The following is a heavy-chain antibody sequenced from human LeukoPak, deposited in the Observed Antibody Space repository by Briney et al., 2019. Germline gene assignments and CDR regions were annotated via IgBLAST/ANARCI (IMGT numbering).Heavy chain of an antibody. D-gene: IGHD2-15*01. CDR1: GDSVSSNSAA. Sequence: SQTLSLTCAISGDSVSSNSAAWNWIRQSPSRGLEWLGRTYYRSKLYNDYAGSVKSRISINPDTSKNQISLQLNSVTPEDTAVYYCARVQYPGGYCSGVSCYPFDISGQGTMVTVSS. CDR3: ARVQYPGGYCSGVSCYPFDI. CDR2: TYYRSKLYN. J-gene: IGHJ3*02. V-gene: IGHV6-1*01.